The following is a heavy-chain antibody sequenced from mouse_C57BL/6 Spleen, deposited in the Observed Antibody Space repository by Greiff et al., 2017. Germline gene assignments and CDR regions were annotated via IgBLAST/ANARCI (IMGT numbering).Heavy chain of an antibody. Sequence: GAELVKPGASVKLSCKASGYTFTSYWMHWVKQRPGQGLEWIGMIHPNSGSTNYNEKFKSKATLTVDKSSSTAYMQLSSLTSEDSAVYYCARESYYSNYVGYFDVWGTGTTVTVSS. J-gene: IGHJ1*03. D-gene: IGHD2-5*01. CDR1: GYTFTSYW. CDR2: IHPNSGST. V-gene: IGHV1-64*01. CDR3: ARESYYSNYVGYFDV.